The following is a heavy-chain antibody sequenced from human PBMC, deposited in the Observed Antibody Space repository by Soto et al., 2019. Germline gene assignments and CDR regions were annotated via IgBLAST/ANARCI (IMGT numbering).Heavy chain of an antibody. D-gene: IGHD2-15*01. Sequence: SVKVSCKASGGTFSSYAISWVRQAPGQGLEWMGGIIPIFGIANYAQKFQGRVTITADKSTSTAYMELSSLRSEDTAVYYCARAIGYCSGGSCYRLDIWGQGTMVTVSS. CDR3: ARAIGYCSGGSCYRLDI. J-gene: IGHJ3*02. CDR2: IIPIFGIA. V-gene: IGHV1-69*10. CDR1: GGTFSSYA.